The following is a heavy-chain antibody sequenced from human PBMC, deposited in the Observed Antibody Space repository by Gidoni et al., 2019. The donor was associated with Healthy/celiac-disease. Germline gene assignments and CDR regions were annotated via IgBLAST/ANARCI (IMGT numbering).Heavy chain of an antibody. V-gene: IGHV3-21*01. CDR3: ARDPGYSYGYSLYYYYYGMDV. D-gene: IGHD5-18*01. J-gene: IGHJ6*02. CDR1: GFTFSSYS. CDR2: ISSSGSTI. Sequence: EVQLVESGGGLVKPGGSLRLSCAASGFTFSSYSMNWVRQAPGKGLEWVSSISSSGSTIYYADSVKGRFTISRDNAKNSLYLQMNSLRAEDTAVYYCARDPGYSYGYSLYYYYYGMDVWGQGTTVTVSS.